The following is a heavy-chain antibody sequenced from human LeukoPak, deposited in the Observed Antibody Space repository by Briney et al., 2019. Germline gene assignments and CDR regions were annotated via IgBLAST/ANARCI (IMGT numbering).Heavy chain of an antibody. D-gene: IGHD6-13*01. V-gene: IGHV4-59*01. CDR2: IYYSGST. CDR1: GGSISSYY. Sequence: SETLSLTCTVSGGSISSYYWSWIRQPPGKGLEWIGYIYYSGSTNYNPSLKSRVTIPVDTSKNQFSLKLSSVTAADTAVYYCARGRSWYDWFDPWGQGTLVTVSS. CDR3: ARGRSWYDWFDP. J-gene: IGHJ5*02.